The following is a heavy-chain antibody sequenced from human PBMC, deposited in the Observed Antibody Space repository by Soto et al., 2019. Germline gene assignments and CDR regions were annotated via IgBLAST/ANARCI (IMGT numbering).Heavy chain of an antibody. Sequence: PTLVNPTQTLTLTCAFSGFSLSTSGVSVGWIRQPPGKALEWLALIYSNDEKHYSPTLKSRLTITKDTSKNQVVLTMTNMEPVDTAIYYCAYRPNWGYNYGRVAFDFWGQGTMVTVSS. D-gene: IGHD5-18*01. CDR3: AYRPNWGYNYGRVAFDF. V-gene: IGHV2-5*01. CDR1: GFSLSTSGVS. CDR2: IYSNDEK. J-gene: IGHJ3*01.